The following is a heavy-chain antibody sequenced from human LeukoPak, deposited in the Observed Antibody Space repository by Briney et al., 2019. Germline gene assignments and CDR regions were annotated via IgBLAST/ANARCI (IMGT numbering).Heavy chain of an antibody. CDR3: AMLGYSSSWYAY. CDR1: GGSISSSSYY. J-gene: IGHJ4*02. D-gene: IGHD6-13*01. CDR2: INHSGST. Sequence: SETLSLTCTVSGGSISSSSYYWGWIRQPPGKGLEWIGEINHSGSTNYNPSLKSRVTISVDTSKNQFSLKLSSVTAADTAVYYCAMLGYSSSWYAYWGQGTLVTVSS. V-gene: IGHV4-39*07.